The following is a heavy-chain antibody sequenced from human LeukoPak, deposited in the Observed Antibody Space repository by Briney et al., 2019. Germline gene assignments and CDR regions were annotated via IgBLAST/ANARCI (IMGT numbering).Heavy chain of an antibody. Sequence: SVKVSCKASGGTFSSYAISWVRQAPGPGLEWMGGIIPIFGTANYAQKFQGRVTITADESTSTAYMELSSLRSEDTAVYYCARTNYDYVWGSYQNWFDPWGQGTLVTVSS. V-gene: IGHV1-69*13. J-gene: IGHJ5*02. CDR3: ARTNYDYVWGSYQNWFDP. D-gene: IGHD3-16*02. CDR1: GGTFSSYA. CDR2: IIPIFGTA.